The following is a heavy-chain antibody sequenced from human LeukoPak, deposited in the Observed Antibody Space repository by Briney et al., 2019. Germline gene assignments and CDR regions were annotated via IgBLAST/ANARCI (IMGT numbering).Heavy chain of an antibody. V-gene: IGHV4-34*01. CDR2: INHSASA. Sequence: SETLSLTCAVYGGSFSGYYWSWIRQPPGKGLEWMGEINHSASANDTPALKSRVTISVDTSKNQFSLKLSSVTAAATAVYYCARAKRTYYDFWSGSQPLDYWGQGTLVTVSS. CDR1: GGSFSGYY. CDR3: ARAKRTYYDFWSGSQPLDY. J-gene: IGHJ4*02. D-gene: IGHD3-3*01.